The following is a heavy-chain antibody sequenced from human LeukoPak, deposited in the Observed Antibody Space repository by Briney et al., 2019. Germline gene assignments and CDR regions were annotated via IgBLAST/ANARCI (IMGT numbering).Heavy chain of an antibody. J-gene: IGHJ3*02. D-gene: IGHD3-22*01. Sequence: SQTLSLTCAISGDSVSSNSAAWNWIRQSPSRGLEWLGRTYYRSKWYNDYAVSVKSRITINPDTSKNQFSLQLNSVTPEDTAVYYCARVPAYDSSRPKDAFDIWGQGTMVTVSS. V-gene: IGHV6-1*01. CDR1: GDSVSSNSAA. CDR3: ARVPAYDSSRPKDAFDI. CDR2: TYYRSKWYN.